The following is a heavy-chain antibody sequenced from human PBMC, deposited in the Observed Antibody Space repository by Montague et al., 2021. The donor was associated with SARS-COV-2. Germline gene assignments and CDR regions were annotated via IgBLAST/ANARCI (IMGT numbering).Heavy chain of an antibody. Sequence: SETLSLTCSFSGALRKNNYYCGWIRHPPGKGLEWVGSLYYSGTAYYCTXXRSRVTTSADTSRSQFSLHLTSVTVADTAIYYCARGIDFGLVASRSHCFDTWGQGTLVSVSS. D-gene: IGHD3-3*01. CDR3: ARGIDFGLVASRSHCFDT. J-gene: IGHJ4*02. V-gene: IGHV4-39*01. CDR1: GALRKNNYY. CDR2: LYYSGTA.